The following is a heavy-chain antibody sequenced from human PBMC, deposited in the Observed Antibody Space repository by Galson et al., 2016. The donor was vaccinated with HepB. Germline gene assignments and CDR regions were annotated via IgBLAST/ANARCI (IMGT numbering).Heavy chain of an antibody. Sequence: SLRLSCAASGFTFSSYWMHWVRQAPGKGLVWVSRIYNDGSITSYADSVKGRFTISRDNAKNTLYLKMNSLRAEDTAVYYCARDSGVGADCGGDCYGAWGQGTLVTVSS. CDR3: ARDSGVGADCGGDCYGA. J-gene: IGHJ4*02. CDR1: GFTFSSYW. V-gene: IGHV3-74*01. CDR2: IYNDGSIT. D-gene: IGHD2-21*02.